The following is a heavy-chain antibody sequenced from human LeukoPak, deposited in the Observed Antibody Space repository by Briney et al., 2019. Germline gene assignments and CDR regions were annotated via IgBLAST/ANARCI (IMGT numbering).Heavy chain of an antibody. Sequence: GGSLRLSCAASGFTFSDYYMSWIRQAPGKGLEWVSYISSSSSYTNYADSVKGRFTISRDNAKNSLYLQMNSLRAEDTAVYYCARVPQDGAAGPLLDYWGQGTLVTVSS. CDR3: ARVPQDGAAGPLLDY. CDR2: ISSSSSYT. D-gene: IGHD6-13*01. CDR1: GFTFSDYY. J-gene: IGHJ4*02. V-gene: IGHV3-11*05.